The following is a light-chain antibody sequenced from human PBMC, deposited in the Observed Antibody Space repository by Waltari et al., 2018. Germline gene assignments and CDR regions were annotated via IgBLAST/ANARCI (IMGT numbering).Light chain of an antibody. CDR3: AAWEENQYRG. CDR1: SSNIGSNT. J-gene: IGLJ2*01. Sequence: QSVLTQPPSASGTPGQRVTISCSGSSSNIGSNTVNWYQQFPGAAPKLLIYANNQRPAGVPDRFSGSKSGAAAPLAISGLQAEDECDYYCAAWEENQYRGFGGETKLTVL. V-gene: IGLV1-44*01. CDR2: ANN.